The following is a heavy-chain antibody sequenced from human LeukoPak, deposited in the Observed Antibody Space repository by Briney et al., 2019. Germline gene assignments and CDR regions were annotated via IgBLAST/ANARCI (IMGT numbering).Heavy chain of an antibody. V-gene: IGHV4-4*07. CDR1: GASISGYY. D-gene: IGHD1-26*01. CDR3: ARGGGGATVIDY. Sequence: SETLSLTCTVSGASISGYYWSWIRQPAGKGLEWIGRIYTIGSTYYNPSLKSRVTISVDTSKNQFSLKLSSVTAADTAVYYCARGGGGATVIDYWGQGTLVTVSS. CDR2: IYTIGST. J-gene: IGHJ4*02.